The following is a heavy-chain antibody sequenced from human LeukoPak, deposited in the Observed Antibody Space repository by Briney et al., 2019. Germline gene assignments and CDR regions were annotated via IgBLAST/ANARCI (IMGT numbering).Heavy chain of an antibody. CDR1: GYTFTTYD. D-gene: IGHD2-21*01. CDR3: ARVAGNCGGDCYRLVY. CDR2: MNPNSGNT. J-gene: IGHJ4*02. Sequence: ASVKVSCKASGYTFTTYDINWVRQATGQVLEWMAWMNPNSGNTGYAQKFQGRVTMTRNTSISTAYMELSSLRSEDTAVYYCARVAGNCGGDCYRLVYWGQGTLVTVAS. V-gene: IGHV1-8*01.